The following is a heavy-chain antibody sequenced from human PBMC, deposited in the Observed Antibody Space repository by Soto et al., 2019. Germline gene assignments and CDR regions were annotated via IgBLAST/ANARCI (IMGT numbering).Heavy chain of an antibody. V-gene: IGHV3-21*01. CDR3: ARAWSGSLDY. D-gene: IGHD3-3*01. J-gene: IGHJ4*02. CDR1: GFTFSSYS. CDR2: ISSSSSYI. Sequence: EVQLVESGGGLVKPGVSLRLSCAASGFTFSSYSMNWVRQAPGKGLEWVSSISSSSSYIYYADSVKGRFTISRDNAKNSLDLQINSLRAEDTAVYYCARAWSGSLDYWGQGTLVTVSS.